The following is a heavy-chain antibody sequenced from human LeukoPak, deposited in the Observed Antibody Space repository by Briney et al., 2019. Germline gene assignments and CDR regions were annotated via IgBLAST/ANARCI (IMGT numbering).Heavy chain of an antibody. J-gene: IGHJ4*02. D-gene: IGHD2-2*01. V-gene: IGHV3-30*18. CDR1: GFTFSSYG. CDR2: ISYDGSNK. Sequence: GGSLRLSCAASGFTFSSYGMHWVRQAPGKGLEWVAVISYDGSNKYYADSVKGRFTISRDNSKNTLYLQMNSLRAEDTAAYYCAKSRNIVVVPAAHFDYWGQGTLVTVSS. CDR3: AKSRNIVVVPAAHFDY.